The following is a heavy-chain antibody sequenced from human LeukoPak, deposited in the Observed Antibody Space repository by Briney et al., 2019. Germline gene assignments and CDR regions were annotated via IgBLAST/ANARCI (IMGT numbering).Heavy chain of an antibody. CDR2: INSRGTNI. CDR3: AKTQDSWIGELINYYYYMDV. J-gene: IGHJ6*03. D-gene: IGHD3-10*01. Sequence: PGGSLRLSCAASGFSFSDYYMTWIRRAPGRGLEWVSYINSRGTNIYYADSVKGRFTVSRDNARNSLYLQMSSLRAEDAAVYYCAKTQDSWIGELINYYYYMDVWGKGTTVTVSS. CDR1: GFSFSDYY. V-gene: IGHV3-11*01.